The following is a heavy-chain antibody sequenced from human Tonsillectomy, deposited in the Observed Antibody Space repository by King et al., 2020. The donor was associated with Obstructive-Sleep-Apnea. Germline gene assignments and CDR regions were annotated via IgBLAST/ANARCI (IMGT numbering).Heavy chain of an antibody. V-gene: IGHV3-21*01. D-gene: IGHD6-19*01. Sequence: VQLVESGGGLVKPGGSLRLSCAASGFTFSSYSMNWVRQAPGKGLEWVSSISSSSSYRYYADSVKGRFTISRDNAKNSLYLQMNSLRAEDTAVYYCARVSRRVAVAGIALNPIDYWGQGTLVTVSS. CDR1: GFTFSSYS. CDR3: ARVSRRVAVAGIALNPIDY. CDR2: ISSSSSYR. J-gene: IGHJ4*02.